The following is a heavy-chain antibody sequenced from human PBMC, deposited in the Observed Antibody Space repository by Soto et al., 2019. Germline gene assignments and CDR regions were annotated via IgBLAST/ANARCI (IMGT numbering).Heavy chain of an antibody. CDR1: GYAFRNYG. V-gene: IGHV1-18*01. CDR3: AREPYSSGWYWADFQH. CDR2: ISAYNGNT. Sequence: ASVKVSCKASGYAFRNYGISWVRQAPGQGLEWMGWISAYNGNTYCAQKFQGRVTITADESTSTAYMELSSLRSEDTAVYYCAREPYSSGWYWADFQHWGQGTLVTVSS. D-gene: IGHD6-19*01. J-gene: IGHJ1*01.